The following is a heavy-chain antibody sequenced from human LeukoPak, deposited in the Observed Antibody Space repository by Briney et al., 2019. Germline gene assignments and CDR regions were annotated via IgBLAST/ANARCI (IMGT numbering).Heavy chain of an antibody. CDR3: ANLWEMGY. Sequence: PGGSPRLSCAASGFTFSDYWMAWVRQAPGKGLEWVANIKEDGSNKYYVDSVKGRFTISRDNAKSSLYLQMNSLRAEDAAVYYCANLWEMGYWGQGTLVTVSS. V-gene: IGHV3-7*01. CDR1: GFTFSDYW. CDR2: IKEDGSNK. J-gene: IGHJ4*02. D-gene: IGHD5-24*01.